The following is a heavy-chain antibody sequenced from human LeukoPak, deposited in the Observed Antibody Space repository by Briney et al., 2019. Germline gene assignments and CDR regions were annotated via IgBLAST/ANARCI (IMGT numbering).Heavy chain of an antibody. CDR1: GYTFTGYY. J-gene: IGHJ3*02. V-gene: IGHV1-2*02. Sequence: ASVKVSCKASGYTFTGYYTHWVRQAPGQGLEWMGWINPNSGGTNYAQKFQGRVTMTGDTSISTAYMELSRLRSDDTAVYYCARGIIAAARNAFDIWGQGTMVTVSS. CDR2: INPNSGGT. CDR3: ARGIIAAARNAFDI. D-gene: IGHD6-13*01.